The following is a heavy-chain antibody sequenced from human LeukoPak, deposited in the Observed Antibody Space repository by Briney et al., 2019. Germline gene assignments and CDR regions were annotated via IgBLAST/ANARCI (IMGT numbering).Heavy chain of an antibody. D-gene: IGHD5-18*01. J-gene: IGHJ4*02. CDR1: GGPISSYY. CDR3: ARSGGYNYGYGVFDY. CDR2: IYYSGST. V-gene: IGHV4-59*01. Sequence: SETLSLTCTVSGGPISSYYWSWIRQPPGKGLEWIGYIYYSGSTNYNPSLKSRVTISVDTSKNQFSLKLSSVTAADTAVFYCARSGGYNYGYGVFDYWGQGTLVTVSS.